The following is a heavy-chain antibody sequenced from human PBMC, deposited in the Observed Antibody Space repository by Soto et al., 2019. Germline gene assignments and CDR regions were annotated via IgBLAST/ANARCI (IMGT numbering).Heavy chain of an antibody. V-gene: IGHV4-4*02. Sequence: PSETQSLTSAVSGGYIRSSNWWSWVRQPPGKGLEWIGEIYHSGSTNYNPSLKGRVTISVDKSKNQFSLKLSSVTAADTAVYYCARAYGYYFDYWGQGTLVTVSS. CDR3: ARAYGYYFDY. CDR1: GGYIRSSNW. CDR2: IYHSGST. D-gene: IGHD4-17*01. J-gene: IGHJ4*02.